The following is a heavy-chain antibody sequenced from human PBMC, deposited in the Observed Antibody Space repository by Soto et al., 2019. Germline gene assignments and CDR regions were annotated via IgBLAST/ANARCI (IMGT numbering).Heavy chain of an antibody. V-gene: IGHV3-30-3*01. CDR3: AREARGYCSGGSCYYYYYGMDV. CDR2: ISYDGSNK. J-gene: IGHJ6*02. Sequence: QVQLVESGGGVVQPGRSLRLSCAASGFTFSSYAMHWVRQAPGKGLEWVAVISYDGSNKYYADSVKGRFTISRDNSKNTLYLQMNSLRAEDTAVYYCAREARGYCSGGSCYYYYYGMDVWGQGTTVTVSS. D-gene: IGHD2-15*01. CDR1: GFTFSSYA.